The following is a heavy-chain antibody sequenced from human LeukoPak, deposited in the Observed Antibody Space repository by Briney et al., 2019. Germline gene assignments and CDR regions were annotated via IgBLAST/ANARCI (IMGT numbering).Heavy chain of an antibody. CDR1: GYTFTSYD. D-gene: IGHD2-15*01. CDR3: ARRIDSDY. Sequence: VASVKVSCKASGYTFTSYDINWVRQATGQGLEWMGLMNPNSGNTGYAQKFQGRVTMNRNTSISTEYMELSSLRSADTDVSNCARRIDSDYWGQGTLVTVSS. J-gene: IGHJ4*02. CDR2: MNPNSGNT. V-gene: IGHV1-8*01.